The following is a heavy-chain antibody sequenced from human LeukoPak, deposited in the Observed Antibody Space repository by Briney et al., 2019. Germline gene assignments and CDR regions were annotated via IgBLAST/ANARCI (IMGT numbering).Heavy chain of an antibody. D-gene: IGHD4-17*01. CDR1: GYTFTSYD. Sequence: ASVKVSCKASGYTFTSYDINWVRQATGQGLEWMGWMNPNSGNTGYAQKFQGRVTMTRNTSISTAYMELSSLRSEDTAVYYCARDWGGITVTTPDYWGQGTLVTVSS. CDR3: ARDWGGITVTTPDY. J-gene: IGHJ4*02. V-gene: IGHV1-8*01. CDR2: MNPNSGNT.